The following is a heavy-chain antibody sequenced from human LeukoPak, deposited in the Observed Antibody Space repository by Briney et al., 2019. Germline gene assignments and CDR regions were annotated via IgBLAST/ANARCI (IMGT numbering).Heavy chain of an antibody. CDR2: IYYSGST. D-gene: IGHD3-22*01. Sequence: SETLSLTCTVSGGSISSSSYYWGWIRQPPGKGLEWIGSIYYSGSTYYNPSLKSRVTISVDTSKNQFSLKLSSVTAADTAVYYCARGGMYYYDSSGGEAFDIWGQGTMVTVSS. J-gene: IGHJ3*02. V-gene: IGHV4-39*07. CDR1: GGSISSSSYY. CDR3: ARGGMYYYDSSGGEAFDI.